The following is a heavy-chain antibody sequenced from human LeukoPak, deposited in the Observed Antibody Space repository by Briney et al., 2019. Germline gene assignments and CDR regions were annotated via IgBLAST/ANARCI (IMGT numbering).Heavy chain of an antibody. Sequence: SETLSLTCTVSGGSISSYYWSWIRQPAGKGLEWIGRIYTSGSTNYNPSLKSRVTISVDTSKNQFSLKLSSVTAADTAVYYCARVEGPYGSGSYYRWWFDPWGQGTLVTVSS. CDR2: IYTSGST. D-gene: IGHD3-10*01. J-gene: IGHJ5*02. CDR3: ARVEGPYGSGSYYRWWFDP. CDR1: GGSISSYY. V-gene: IGHV4-4*07.